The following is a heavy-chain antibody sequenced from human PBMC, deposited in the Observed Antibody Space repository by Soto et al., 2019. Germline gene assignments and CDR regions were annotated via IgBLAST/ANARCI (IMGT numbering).Heavy chain of an antibody. Sequence: GGSLRLSCAASGFTFSDYYMSWIRQAPGKGLEWVAYTSSSGTTVYYADSMEGRFTISRDSAKNSLYLQMNNLRAEDTAVYYCAKGVIGTFVDYWGQGALVTVSS. CDR1: GFTFSDYY. J-gene: IGHJ4*02. V-gene: IGHV3-11*01. CDR2: TSSSGTTV. D-gene: IGHD1-20*01. CDR3: AKGVIGTFVDY.